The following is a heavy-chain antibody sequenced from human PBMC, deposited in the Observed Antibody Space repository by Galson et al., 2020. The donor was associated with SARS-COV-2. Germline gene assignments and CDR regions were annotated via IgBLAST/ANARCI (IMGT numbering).Heavy chain of an antibody. Sequence: GGSLRLSCAASGFTFSSYAMHWVRQAPGKGLEWVAVISYDGSNKYYADSVKGRFTISRDNSKNPLYLQMNSLRAEDTAVYYCARAAGGSYHTHFDYWGQGTLVTVSS. CDR1: GFTFSSYA. V-gene: IGHV3-30-3*01. CDR3: ARAAGGSYHTHFDY. CDR2: ISYDGSNK. J-gene: IGHJ4*02. D-gene: IGHD1-26*01.